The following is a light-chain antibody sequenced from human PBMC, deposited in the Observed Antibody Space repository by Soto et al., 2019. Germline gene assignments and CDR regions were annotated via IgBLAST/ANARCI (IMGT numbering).Light chain of an antibody. CDR3: QQYRT. J-gene: IGKJ2*01. Sequence: EIVLTQSPGTLSLSPGERATLSCRASQSVSSSYLAWYQQKPGQAPRLLIYGASSRATGIPDRFSGSGSGTDFPLTISRLDPEVLAVYYCQQYRTFGQGPKLEIK. V-gene: IGKV3-20*01. CDR1: QSVSSSY. CDR2: GAS.